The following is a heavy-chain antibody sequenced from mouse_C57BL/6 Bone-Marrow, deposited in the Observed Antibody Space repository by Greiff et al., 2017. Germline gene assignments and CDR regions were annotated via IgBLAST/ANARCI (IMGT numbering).Heavy chain of an antibody. V-gene: IGHV1-81*01. Sequence: QVQLQQSGAELARPGASVKLSCKASGYTFTSYGISWVKQRTGQGLEWIGEIDPRSGNTYYNEKFKGKATLTADKSSSTAYMKLRRLTSEDSAVYYGTTGYFDVWGTGTTVTVSS. CDR2: IDPRSGNT. CDR1: GYTFTSYG. D-gene: IGHD1-1*01. CDR3: TTGYFDV. J-gene: IGHJ1*03.